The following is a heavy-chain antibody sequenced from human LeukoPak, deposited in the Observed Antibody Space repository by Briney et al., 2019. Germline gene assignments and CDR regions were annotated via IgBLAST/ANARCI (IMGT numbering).Heavy chain of an antibody. CDR3: AREGYYGAFDI. CDR1: GFTFPTYS. CDR2: IGANGAI. J-gene: IGHJ3*02. V-gene: IGHV3-48*02. D-gene: IGHD3-10*01. Sequence: GGSLRLSCAASGFTFPTYSMNWVRQAPGKGLEWVSYIGANGAIFHADPVKGRFTISRDNARNSLSLQMNSLRDDDTAIYYCAREGYYGAFDIWGQGRMVTVS.